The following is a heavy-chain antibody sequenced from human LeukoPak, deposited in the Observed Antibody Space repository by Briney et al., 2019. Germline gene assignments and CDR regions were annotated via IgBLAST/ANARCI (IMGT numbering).Heavy chain of an antibody. V-gene: IGHV1-46*01. J-gene: IGHJ4*02. D-gene: IGHD3-22*01. CDR3: ARGVVLSYYDSSGYLSY. CDR1: GYTFTSYY. CDR2: INPTCGST. Sequence: GASVKVSCKASGYTFTSYYMHWVRQAPGQGLEWMGIINPTCGSTSYAQKFQGRVIMTRDTSTSTVYMELSSLRSEDTAVYYCARGVVLSYYDSSGYLSYWGQGTLVTVSS.